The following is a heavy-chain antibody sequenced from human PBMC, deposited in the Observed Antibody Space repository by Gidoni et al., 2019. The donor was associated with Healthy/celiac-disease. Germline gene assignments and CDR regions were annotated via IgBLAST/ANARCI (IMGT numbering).Heavy chain of an antibody. J-gene: IGHJ2*01. D-gene: IGHD2-2*01. CDR3: AHSRFPRGRYCSSTSCYSKRDWYFDL. CDR1: GFSLITSGVG. CDR2: IYWNDDT. V-gene: IGHV2-5*01. Sequence: QLTLKESGPTLLKPTQTLTLTCTFSGFSLITSGVGVGWIRQPPGKALELLELIYWNDDTRYSPSLKSRLTITKDTSKNQVVLTRTNMDPVDTATYYCAHSRFPRGRYCSSTSCYSKRDWYFDLWGRGTLVTVSS.